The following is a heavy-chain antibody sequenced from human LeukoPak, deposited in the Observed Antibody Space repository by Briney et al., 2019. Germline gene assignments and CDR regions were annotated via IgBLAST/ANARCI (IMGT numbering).Heavy chain of an antibody. V-gene: IGHV3-7*01. CDR1: GFTFSSYW. CDR2: MKEDGSEI. Sequence: GGSLRLSCAASGFTFSSYWMTWVRQAPGKGLEWVAYMKEDGSEIYYVDSVKGRFTVSRDNANNSLYLQMNSLRAEDTALYYCARGVYQFDYWGQGTLVTVSS. D-gene: IGHD3-16*02. J-gene: IGHJ4*02. CDR3: ARGVYQFDY.